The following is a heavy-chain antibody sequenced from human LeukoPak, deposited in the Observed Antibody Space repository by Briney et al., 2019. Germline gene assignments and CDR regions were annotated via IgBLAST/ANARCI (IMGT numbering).Heavy chain of an antibody. CDR3: AKTLGRYCSGGSCYSSLYYFDY. CDR2: ISYDGSNK. D-gene: IGHD2-15*01. J-gene: IGHJ4*02. V-gene: IGHV3-30*18. CDR1: GFTFSSYG. Sequence: PGGSLRLSCAASGFTFSSYGMHWVRQAPGKGLEWVAVISYDGSNKYYADSVKGRFTISRDNSKNTLYLQMDSLRAEDTAVYYCAKTLGRYCSGGSCYSSLYYFDYWGQGTLVTVSS.